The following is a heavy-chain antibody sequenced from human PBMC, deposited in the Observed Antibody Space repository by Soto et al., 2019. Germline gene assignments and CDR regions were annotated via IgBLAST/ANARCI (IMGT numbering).Heavy chain of an antibody. J-gene: IGHJ4*02. CDR3: ARGVPNCSSSSCYFDF. D-gene: IGHD2-2*01. Sequence: GGSLRLSCAASGFTFSSHWMNWVRQGPGKGLVWLSRISGDGRTTSHADSVKGRFTISRDNAKNTLYLQMNSLRVEDTAVYYCARGVPNCSSSSCYFDFWGQGILVTVSS. CDR1: GFTFSSHW. V-gene: IGHV3-74*01. CDR2: ISGDGRTT.